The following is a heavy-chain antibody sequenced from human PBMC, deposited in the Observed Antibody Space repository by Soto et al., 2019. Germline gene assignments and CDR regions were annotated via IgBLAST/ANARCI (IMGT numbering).Heavy chain of an antibody. J-gene: IGHJ3*02. D-gene: IGHD2-21*01. CDR2: INHSGST. Sequence: SETLSLTCAVYGGSFSGYYWSWIRQPPGKGLEWIGEINHSGSTNYNPSLKSRVTISVDTSKNQFSLKLSSVTAADTAVYYCARHVARGVAFDIWGQGTMVTVSS. V-gene: IGHV4-34*01. CDR3: ARHVARGVAFDI. CDR1: GGSFSGYY.